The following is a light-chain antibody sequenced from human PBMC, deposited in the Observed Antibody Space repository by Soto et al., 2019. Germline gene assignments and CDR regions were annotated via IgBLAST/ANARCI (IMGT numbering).Light chain of an antibody. Sequence: EIVLTQSPGTLSLSPGERATLSCRASQSVSSSYLAWYQQKPGQAPRLLIYAASSRATGIPDRFSGSGSGTEFTLTISRLEPEDVAVYYCQQYGSSPRITFGGGTKVEIK. CDR1: QSVSSSY. V-gene: IGKV3-20*01. J-gene: IGKJ4*01. CDR3: QQYGSSPRIT. CDR2: AAS.